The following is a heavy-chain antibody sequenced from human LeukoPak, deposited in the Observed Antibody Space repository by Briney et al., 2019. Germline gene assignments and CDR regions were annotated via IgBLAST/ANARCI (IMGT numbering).Heavy chain of an antibody. CDR2: ISKDGNEI. CDR1: GFTFMTYW. CDR3: VRGFDGYYGFDI. J-gene: IGHJ3*02. V-gene: IGHV3-7*05. Sequence: GGSLRLSCEASGFTFMTYWMNWVRQAPGKGVEWLANISKDGNEIYYVDSVRGRFTISRDNAKSSLSLPSVYLQMNSLRVEDTAVYYCVRGFDGYYGFDIWGQGTMVTVSS. D-gene: IGHD5-24*01.